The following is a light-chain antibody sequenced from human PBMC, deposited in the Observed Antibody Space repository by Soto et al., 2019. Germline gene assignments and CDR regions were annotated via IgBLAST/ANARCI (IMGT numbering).Light chain of an antibody. Sequence: EIVLTQSPGTLSLSPGERATLSCRASQSVSRSYLAWYQQKPGQAPRLLIYGASSRATGIPDRFSVSGSGTDVTLTISRLEPEDFAVYYCQQYGSSPLTFGGGTKVEIK. CDR3: QQYGSSPLT. J-gene: IGKJ4*01. CDR1: QSVSRSY. CDR2: GAS. V-gene: IGKV3-20*01.